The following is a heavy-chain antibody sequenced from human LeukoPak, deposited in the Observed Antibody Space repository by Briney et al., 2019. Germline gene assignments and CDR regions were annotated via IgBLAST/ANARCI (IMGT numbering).Heavy chain of an antibody. Sequence: GGSLRLSCAASGFTFSSYATSWVRQAPGKGLEWVSAISGSGGSTYYADSVKGRFTISRDNSKNTLYLQMNRLRAEDTAVYYCAKGSGDFYYFDYWGQGTLVTVSS. J-gene: IGHJ4*02. D-gene: IGHD6-19*01. CDR2: ISGSGGST. V-gene: IGHV3-23*01. CDR1: GFTFSSYA. CDR3: AKGSGDFYYFDY.